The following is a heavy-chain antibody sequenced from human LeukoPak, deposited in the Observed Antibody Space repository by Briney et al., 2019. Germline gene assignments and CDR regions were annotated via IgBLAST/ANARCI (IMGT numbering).Heavy chain of an antibody. CDR1: GFTFSSYW. J-gene: IGHJ4*02. CDR2: VNQDGREK. V-gene: IGHV3-7*01. Sequence: GGSLTLSCAVSGFTFSSYWMTWVRQAPGKGLQWVANVNQDGREKYYMDSMKGRLNISRDNTENSVFLQLTSLRPEDTGIYFCEKGRDYGDYWGQGTLVAVSS. CDR3: EKGRDYGDY.